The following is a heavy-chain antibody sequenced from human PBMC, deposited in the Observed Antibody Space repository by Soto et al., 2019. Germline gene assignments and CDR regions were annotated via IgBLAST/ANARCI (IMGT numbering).Heavy chain of an antibody. D-gene: IGHD3-10*01. CDR2: IIPIFGTA. V-gene: IGHV1-69*01. J-gene: IGHJ4*02. CDR1: GGTFSSYA. Sequence: QVQLVQSGAEVKKPGSSVKVSCKASGGTFSSYAISWVRQAPGQGLEWMGGIIPIFGTANYAQKFQGRVTITADESTSTAYRELSSLRSEDTAVYYCARDYYGSGSYYKPFDYWGQGTLVTVSS. CDR3: ARDYYGSGSYYKPFDY.